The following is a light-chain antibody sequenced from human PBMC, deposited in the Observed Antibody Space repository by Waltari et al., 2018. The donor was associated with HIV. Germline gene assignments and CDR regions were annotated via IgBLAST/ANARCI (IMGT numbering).Light chain of an antibody. V-gene: IGLV3-25*03. CDR1: SLSKQY. J-gene: IGLJ2*01. Sequence: SSDLTPPPSVSVSPGQTATITCSGDSLSKQYTSCYKQRPGQAPVLLISKDNKRPSGIPERFSGSASGTTVTLAISRVQPDDEADYYCQSSDTSGTSVIFGGGTKLTVL. CDR3: QSSDTSGTSVI. CDR2: KDN.